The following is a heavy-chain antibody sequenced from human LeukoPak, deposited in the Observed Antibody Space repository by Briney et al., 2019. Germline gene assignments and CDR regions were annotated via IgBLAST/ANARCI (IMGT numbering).Heavy chain of an antibody. CDR1: GFTFSSYG. J-gene: IGHJ5*02. Sequence: GGSLRLSCAASGFTFSSYGMHWVRQAPGTGLEWVAFIRSDGSNKNYADSVKGRFTISRDNSKNTLYLQMNNLRPDDTAVYYCAKDYSKTSYYGSGTYYRPNWFDPWGQGTLVTVSS. D-gene: IGHD3-10*01. CDR3: AKDYSKTSYYGSGTYYRPNWFDP. V-gene: IGHV3-30*02. CDR2: IRSDGSNK.